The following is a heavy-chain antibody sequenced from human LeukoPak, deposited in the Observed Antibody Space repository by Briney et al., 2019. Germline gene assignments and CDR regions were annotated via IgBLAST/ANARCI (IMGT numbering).Heavy chain of an antibody. Sequence: GGSLRLSCAASGFAFNKYWMHWVRQAPGKGLVWVSRINGDGSTTSYADSVKGGFTISRDNAKDTLYLQMSSLRAEDTAVYYCATGNYYDSRGYYTFGHWGQGTLVTVSS. CDR3: ATGNYYDSRGYYTFGH. D-gene: IGHD3-22*01. V-gene: IGHV3-74*01. J-gene: IGHJ4*02. CDR1: GFAFNKYW. CDR2: INGDGSTT.